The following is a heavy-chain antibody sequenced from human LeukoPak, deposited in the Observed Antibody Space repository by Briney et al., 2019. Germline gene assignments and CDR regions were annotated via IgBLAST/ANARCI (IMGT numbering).Heavy chain of an antibody. V-gene: IGHV4-34*01. CDR2: INHSGST. CDR1: GGSFSGYY. Sequence: SETLSLTCAVYGGSFSGYYWSWIRQPPGKGLEWIGEINHSGSTNYNPSLKSRVTISVDTSKNQFSLKLSSVTAADTAVYYCARGLYCSGDSCYWFDPWGQGTLVTVSS. D-gene: IGHD2-15*01. CDR3: ARGLYCSGDSCYWFDP. J-gene: IGHJ5*02.